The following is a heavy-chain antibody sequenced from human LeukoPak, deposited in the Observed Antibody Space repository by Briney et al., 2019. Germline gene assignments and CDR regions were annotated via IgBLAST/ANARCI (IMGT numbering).Heavy chain of an antibody. CDR1: GFTFSSYE. D-gene: IGHD2-21*01. J-gene: IGHJ3*02. V-gene: IGHV3-48*03. CDR3: ARDYSEVLVSDAFDI. CDR2: ITSSGSSI. Sequence: PGGSLRLSCVASGFTFSSYEMNWVRQAPGKGGEWVSYITSSGSSIYYADSVKGRFTISRDNAKKSLYLQMNSLRAEDTAVYYCARDYSEVLVSDAFDIWGQGTMVTVSS.